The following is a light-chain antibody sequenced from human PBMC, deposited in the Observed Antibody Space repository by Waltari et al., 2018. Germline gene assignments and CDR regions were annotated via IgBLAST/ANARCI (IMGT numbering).Light chain of an antibody. CDR3: QQYYGTPLT. J-gene: IGKJ4*01. Sequence: DIVMTQSPDSLAVSLGERATINCKSSQSVLYSSNNNNCLAWYHQRPGQPPKLVIYWASTRESGVPDRFSGSGSGTDFTLTNSSLQAEDVAVYYCQQYYGTPLTFGGGTKVEIK. CDR2: WAS. V-gene: IGKV4-1*01. CDR1: QSVLYSSNNNNC.